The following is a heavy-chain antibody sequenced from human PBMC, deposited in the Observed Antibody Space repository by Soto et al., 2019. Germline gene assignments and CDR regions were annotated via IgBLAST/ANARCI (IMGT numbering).Heavy chain of an antibody. J-gene: IGHJ6*02. D-gene: IGHD5-12*01. Sequence: SVTTSLTCSISRGSISSYDLSWIRQTPEKGLECIGYVYFSGSTNYNPSLKTRGLISIDTSRNQFSLRQNSVTAADKAVYACTRDPDIAHRGYGQSSVWRQGKTGT. CDR3: TRDPDIAHRGYGQSSV. CDR1: RGSISSYD. CDR2: VYFSGST. V-gene: IGHV4-59*01.